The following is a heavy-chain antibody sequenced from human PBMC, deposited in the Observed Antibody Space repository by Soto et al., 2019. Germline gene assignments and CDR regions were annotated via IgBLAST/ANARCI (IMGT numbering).Heavy chain of an antibody. J-gene: IGHJ4*02. D-gene: IGHD5-18*01. V-gene: IGHV4-59*01. CDR1: GGSIRSYY. CDR2: IFYSGST. CDR3: ARGAADTDMVDS. Sequence: SETLSLTCTVSGGSIRSYYWTWIRQPPGKGLEWLGYIFYSGSTFYNPSLKSRVTISIHTSKSQFSLQLTSVTAADTAVYYCARGAADTDMVDSWGQGTLVTVSS.